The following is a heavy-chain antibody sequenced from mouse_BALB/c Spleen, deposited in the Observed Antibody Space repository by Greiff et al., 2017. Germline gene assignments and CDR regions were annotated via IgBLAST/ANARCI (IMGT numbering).Heavy chain of an antibody. V-gene: IGHV8-12*01. CDR1: GFSLSTYGMR. J-gene: IGHJ4*01. Sequence: QVPLKESGPGLLQPSQTLSLTCSFSGFSLSTYGMRVSWIRQPSGQGLVWLAYIYWDDDKRYNPSLKSRLTTSKDTSSNQVFLKITSVDTADTATYYCARKGYGMDYWGQGTSVTVSS. CDR3: ARKGYGMDY. CDR2: IYWDDDK.